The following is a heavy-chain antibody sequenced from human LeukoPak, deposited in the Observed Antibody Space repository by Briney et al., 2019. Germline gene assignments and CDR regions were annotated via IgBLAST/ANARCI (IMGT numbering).Heavy chain of an antibody. CDR1: GGSISSYY. Sequence: KPSETLSLTCTVSGGSISSYYWSWIRQPPGKGLEWIGNIYYSGSTNYNPSLKSRVTISVDTSKNQFSLKLSSVTAADTAVYYCARDYYDSGSSALWGQGTLVTVSS. J-gene: IGHJ4*02. V-gene: IGHV4-59*01. CDR2: IYYSGST. D-gene: IGHD3-10*01. CDR3: ARDYYDSGSSAL.